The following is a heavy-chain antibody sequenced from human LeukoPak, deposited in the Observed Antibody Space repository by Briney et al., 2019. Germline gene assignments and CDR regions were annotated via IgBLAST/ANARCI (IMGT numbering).Heavy chain of an antibody. V-gene: IGHV3-21*01. J-gene: IGHJ6*02. CDR1: GFTFSSYS. CDR2: ISSSSSYI. D-gene: IGHD5-18*01. CDR3: ARGGDTAMVSNYYYYGMDV. Sequence: TGGSLRLSCAASGFTFSSYSMNWARQAPGKGLEWVSSISSSSSYIYYADSVKGRFTISRDNAKNSLYLQMNSLRAEDTAVYYCARGGDTAMVSNYYYYGMDVWDQGTTVTVSS.